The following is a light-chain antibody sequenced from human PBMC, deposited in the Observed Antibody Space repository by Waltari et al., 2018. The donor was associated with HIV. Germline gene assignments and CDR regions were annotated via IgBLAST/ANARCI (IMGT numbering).Light chain of an antibody. V-gene: IGKV3-15*01. Sequence: EIVMTQSPATLSVSPGERATLSCRASQSVSSSLAWYQQNPGQAPRPLIYGASTRASGIPARFSGSGSGTEFTLIISSLQSEDFALYYCQQYNNWPPKTFGQGTKVEIK. CDR2: GAS. CDR1: QSVSSS. CDR3: QQYNNWPPKT. J-gene: IGKJ1*01.